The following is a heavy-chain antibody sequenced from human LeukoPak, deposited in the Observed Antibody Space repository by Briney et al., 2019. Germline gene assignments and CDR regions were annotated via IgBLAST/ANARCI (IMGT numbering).Heavy chain of an antibody. Sequence: SQTLSLTCAISGDSVSSNSAAWNWIRQSPSRGLEWLGRTYYKSKWYNDYAVSVKSRITINPDTPKNQFSLHLNSVTPEDTAVYYCARDNIVRGHYYFDYWGQGTLVTVSS. CDR2: TYYKSKWYN. CDR1: GDSVSSNSAA. D-gene: IGHD3-10*01. J-gene: IGHJ4*02. CDR3: ARDNIVRGHYYFDY. V-gene: IGHV6-1*01.